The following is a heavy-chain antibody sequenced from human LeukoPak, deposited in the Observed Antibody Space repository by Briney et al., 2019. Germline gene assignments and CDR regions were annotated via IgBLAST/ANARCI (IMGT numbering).Heavy chain of an antibody. D-gene: IGHD5-18*01. Sequence: GGSLILSCAASGFTFSSYGMHWVRQAPGKGLEWVAVISYDGSNKYYADSVKGRFTISRDNSKNTLYLQMNSLRAEDTAVYYCAKDRGYSYGPFDYWGQGTLVTVSS. V-gene: IGHV3-30*18. CDR3: AKDRGYSYGPFDY. CDR1: GFTFSSYG. J-gene: IGHJ4*02. CDR2: ISYDGSNK.